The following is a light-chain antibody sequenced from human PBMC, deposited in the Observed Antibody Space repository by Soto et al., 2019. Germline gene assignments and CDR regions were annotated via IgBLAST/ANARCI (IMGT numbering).Light chain of an antibody. V-gene: IGLV2-23*01. J-gene: IGLJ1*01. CDR3: CSYAGSSTWV. Sequence: QSALTQPASVSGSPGQSITISCTGTTSDIGSYNLVSWYQQHPGKVPKIIIYEASKRPSGAPYRFSGSKSGNTASPTISGLQAEDEADYYCCSYAGSSTWVFGTGTKLTVL. CDR1: TSDIGSYNL. CDR2: EAS.